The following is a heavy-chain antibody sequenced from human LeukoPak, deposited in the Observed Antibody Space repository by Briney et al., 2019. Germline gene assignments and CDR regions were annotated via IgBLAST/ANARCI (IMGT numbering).Heavy chain of an antibody. V-gene: IGHV3-9*01. Sequence: GGSLRLSCAASGFTFDDYAMHWVRQAPGKGLEWVSGISWNSGSIGYADSVKGRFTISRDNAKNSLYLQMNSLRAEDTAVYYCARDGSGYEEGYFDYWGQGTLVTVSS. CDR1: GFTFDDYA. D-gene: IGHD5-12*01. CDR2: ISWNSGSI. CDR3: ARDGSGYEEGYFDY. J-gene: IGHJ4*02.